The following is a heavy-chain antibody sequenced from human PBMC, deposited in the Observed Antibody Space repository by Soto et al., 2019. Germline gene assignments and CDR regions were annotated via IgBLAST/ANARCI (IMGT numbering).Heavy chain of an antibody. Sequence: QVQLVQSGAEVKKPGSSVKVSCKASGGTFSSYAISWVRQAPGQGLEWMGGIIPIFGTANYAQKFQGRVTITADEATSTAYMELSSLRSEDTAVYYCARVPGFDYYYGMDVWGQGTTVTVSS. J-gene: IGHJ6*02. CDR1: GGTFSSYA. CDR3: ARVPGFDYYYGMDV. CDR2: IIPIFGTA. V-gene: IGHV1-69*01.